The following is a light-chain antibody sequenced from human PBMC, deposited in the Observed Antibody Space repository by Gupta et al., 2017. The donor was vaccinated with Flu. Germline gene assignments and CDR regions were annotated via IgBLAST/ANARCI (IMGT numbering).Light chain of an antibody. CDR1: QTVSTY. J-gene: IGKJ1*01. CDR2: DAS. V-gene: IGKV3-11*01. Sequence: EIVLTHSPATLSLSPGESATRSCRASQTVSTYLLWYKQKPGQAPRLLIYDASNRDTGVKARFSGSGCGKDLTLTISSREQEDFAGYYCQQRGNCPPVTFGQGTXVDIK. CDR3: QQRGNCPPVT.